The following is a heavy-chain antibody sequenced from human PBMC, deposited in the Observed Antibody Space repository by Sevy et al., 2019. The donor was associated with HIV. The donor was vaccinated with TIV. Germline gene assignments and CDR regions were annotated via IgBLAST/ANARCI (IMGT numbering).Heavy chain of an antibody. Sequence: GGSLRLSRSASGFTFSNYAMHWVRQSPGKGLEYVSTLNNNAGNTYYADSVKGRFTVSRDNSKNTLYLQMSSLRAEDTAVYYCVKDLLSGGDWEAFDIWGQGTMVTVSS. J-gene: IGHJ3*02. V-gene: IGHV3-64D*06. CDR2: LNNNAGNT. CDR1: GFTFSNYA. D-gene: IGHD2-21*02. CDR3: VKDLLSGGDWEAFDI.